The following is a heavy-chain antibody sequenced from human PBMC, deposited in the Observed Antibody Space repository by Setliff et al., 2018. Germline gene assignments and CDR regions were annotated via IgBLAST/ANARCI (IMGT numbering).Heavy chain of an antibody. D-gene: IGHD2-15*01. CDR2: IDWDDDK. V-gene: IGHV2-70*11. CDR1: GFSLSTSGMC. Sequence: SGPTLVNPTQTLTLTCTFSGFSLSTSGMCVSWIRQPPGKALEWLARIDWDDDKYYSTSLKTRLTISKDTSKNQVVLTMTNMDPVDTAAYYCARIYCSGGSCYLGNWGQGTLVTVSS. J-gene: IGHJ4*03. CDR3: ARIYCSGGSCYLGN.